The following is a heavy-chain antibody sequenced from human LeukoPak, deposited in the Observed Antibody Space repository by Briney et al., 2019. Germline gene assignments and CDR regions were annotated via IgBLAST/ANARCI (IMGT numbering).Heavy chain of an antibody. CDR3: ARLVVPAATYYYYYMDV. CDR2: IYTSGST. D-gene: IGHD2-2*01. J-gene: IGHJ6*03. Sequence: SETLSLTCTVSGGSISSYYWSWIRQPPGKGLEWIGYIYTSGSTNHNPSLKSRVTISVDTSKNQFSLKLSSVTAADTAVYYCARLVVPAATYYYYYMDVWGKGTTVTVSS. V-gene: IGHV4-4*09. CDR1: GGSISSYY.